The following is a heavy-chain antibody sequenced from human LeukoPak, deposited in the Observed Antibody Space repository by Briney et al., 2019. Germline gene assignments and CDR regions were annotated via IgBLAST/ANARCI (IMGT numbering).Heavy chain of an antibody. D-gene: IGHD5-12*01. J-gene: IGHJ4*02. CDR2: INTNTGNP. CDR3: ARAQKWWLLAY. Sequence: GASVKVSCKASGYTFTNYGVNWVRQAPGQGLEWMGWINTNTGNPTYAQAFTGQFVFSLDTSVNTAYLQISSLKAEDTAVYYCARAQKWWLLAYWGQGILVTVSS. CDR1: GYTFTNYG. V-gene: IGHV7-4-1*02.